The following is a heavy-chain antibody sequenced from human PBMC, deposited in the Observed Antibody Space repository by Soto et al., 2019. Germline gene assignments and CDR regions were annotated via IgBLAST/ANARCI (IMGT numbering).Heavy chain of an antibody. CDR2: INAGNGNT. V-gene: IGHV1-3*01. D-gene: IGHD4-4*01. J-gene: IGHJ3*02. CDR3: ARAMATVTTSYAFDI. CDR1: GYTFTSYA. Sequence: QVQLVQSEAEVKKPGASVKVSCKASGYTFTSYAMHWVRQAPGQRLEWMGWINAGNGNTKYSQKFQGRVTITRDTSASTAYMELSSLRSEDTAVYYCARAMATVTTSYAFDIWGQGTMVTVSS.